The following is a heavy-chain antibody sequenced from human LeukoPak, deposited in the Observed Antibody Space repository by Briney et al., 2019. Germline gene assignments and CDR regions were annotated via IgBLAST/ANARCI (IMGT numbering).Heavy chain of an antibody. Sequence: SETLSLTCTVSGGSISSSSYYWGWIRQPPGKGLEWIGSIYYSGSTYYNPSLKSRVTISVDTSKNQFSLKLSSVTAADTAVYYCAKSLYGSGSYYNWFDPWGQGTLVTVSS. CDR2: IYYSGST. V-gene: IGHV4-39*01. CDR3: AKSLYGSGSYYNWFDP. D-gene: IGHD3-10*01. J-gene: IGHJ5*02. CDR1: GGSISSSSYY.